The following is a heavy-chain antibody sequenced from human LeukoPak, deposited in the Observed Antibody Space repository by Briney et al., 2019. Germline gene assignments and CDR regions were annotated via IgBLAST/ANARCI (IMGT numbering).Heavy chain of an antibody. V-gene: IGHV3-53*01. D-gene: IGHD1-26*01. CDR2: SGDTT. Sequence: SGDTTYYSDSVKGRFTISRDNSKNTLYLQMNSLRAEDTAVYYCARSRGRGSGSYAGFDYWGQGTLVTVSS. J-gene: IGHJ4*02. CDR3: ARSRGRGSGSYAGFDY.